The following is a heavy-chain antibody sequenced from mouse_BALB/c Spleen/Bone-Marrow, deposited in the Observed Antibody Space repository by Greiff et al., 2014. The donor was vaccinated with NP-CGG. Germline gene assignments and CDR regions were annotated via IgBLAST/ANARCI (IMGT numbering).Heavy chain of an antibody. V-gene: IGHV1S126*01. J-gene: IGHJ3*01. D-gene: IGHD1-1*01. Sequence: VKLVESGPQLVRPGASVKISCKASGYSFTSYWMHWVKQRPGQGLEWIGMIDPSDSETRLNQMFKDKATLTVDKSSSTAYMQLSSPTSEDSAVYYGASYGSSPAWFAYWGQGTLVTVSA. CDR1: GYSFTSYW. CDR3: ASYGSSPAWFAY. CDR2: IDPSDSET.